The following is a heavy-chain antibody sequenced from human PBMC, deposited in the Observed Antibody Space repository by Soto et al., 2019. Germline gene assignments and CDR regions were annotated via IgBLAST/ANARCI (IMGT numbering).Heavy chain of an antibody. V-gene: IGHV4-59*01. D-gene: IGHD6-6*01. CDR3: ARDFGQLASSWGEWFDP. J-gene: IGHJ5*02. CDR2: IYYSGST. CDR1: GGSISSYS. Sequence: SEPLSLTCTVSGGSISSYSWSWIRQPPGKGLEWIGYIYYSGSTNYNPSLKSRVTISVDTSKNQFSLKLSSVTAADTAAYYCARDFGQLASSWGEWFDPWGQGTLVTVSS.